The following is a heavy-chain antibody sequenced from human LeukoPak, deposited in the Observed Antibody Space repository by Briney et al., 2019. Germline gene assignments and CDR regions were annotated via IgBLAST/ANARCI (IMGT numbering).Heavy chain of an antibody. J-gene: IGHJ5*01. CDR2: TRPDGSNK. D-gene: IGHD3-3*01. CDR3: AKDWSTDWSNWFDS. Sequence: SGGSLRLSCAASGFTFSSYGMNWVRQAPGKGLEWVAFTRPDGSNKHYGDSVQGRFTISRDNSRNTLYLQMNSLRVEDTAMYYCAKDWSTDWSNWFDSWGPGSLVTVSS. CDR1: GFTFSSYG. V-gene: IGHV3-30*02.